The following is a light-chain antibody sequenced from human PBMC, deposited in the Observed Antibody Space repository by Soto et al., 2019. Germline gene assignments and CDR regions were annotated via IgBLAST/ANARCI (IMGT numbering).Light chain of an antibody. V-gene: IGKV1-39*01. CDR2: AAS. CDR3: QQSYSTPQIT. CDR1: QSISSY. Sequence: DIQMTQSPSSLSASVGDRVTITCRASQSISSYLNWYQQKPGKAPKLLIYAASSLQSGVPSRFSGSGSGTDFTLTISSLQPEDFATYYCQQSYSTPQITFGGGTKV. J-gene: IGKJ4*01.